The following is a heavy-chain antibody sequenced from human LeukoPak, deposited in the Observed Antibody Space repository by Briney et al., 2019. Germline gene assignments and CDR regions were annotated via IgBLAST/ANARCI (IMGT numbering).Heavy chain of an antibody. D-gene: IGHD3-22*01. CDR1: GYTFTSNY. CDR3: ARGVADSSGYYLYYFDF. V-gene: IGHV1-46*01. J-gene: IGHJ4*02. Sequence: ASVKVSCKASGYTFTSNYIHWVRQAPGQGLEWMGMIYPRDGSTSYAQKFQGRVTVTRDTSTSTVHMELSGLRSEDTAVYYCARGVADSSGYYLYYFDFWGQGTLVTVSS. CDR2: IYPRDGST.